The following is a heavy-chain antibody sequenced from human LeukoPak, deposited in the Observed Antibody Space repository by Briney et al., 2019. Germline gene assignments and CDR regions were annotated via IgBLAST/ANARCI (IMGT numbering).Heavy chain of an antibody. CDR2: INPSGGST. V-gene: IGHV1-46*03. D-gene: IGHD3-3*01. CDR3: ARVMGITIFGVVIYNWFDP. J-gene: IGHJ5*02. Sequence: GASVKVSCKASGYTFTSYYMHWARQAPGQGLEWMGIINPSGGSTSYAQKFQGRVTMTRDTSTSTVYMELSSLRSEDTAVYYCARVMGITIFGVVIYNWFDPWGQGTLVTVSS. CDR1: GYTFTSYY.